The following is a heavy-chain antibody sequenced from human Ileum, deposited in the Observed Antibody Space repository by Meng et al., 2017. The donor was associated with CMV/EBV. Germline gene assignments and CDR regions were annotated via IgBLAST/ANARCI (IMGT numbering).Heavy chain of an antibody. D-gene: IGHD3-3*01. CDR2: ISVDNGNT. Sequence: QVQLAQSGAEVKKPGASVKVSCWASGYTFRTYGITWVRQAPGQGPEGMGWISVDNGNTNYSQKFQGRVTMTTHTSTSTAYMELTGLTSDDTAVYYCARVSNTCLECWFDSWGQGTLVTVSS. CDR3: ARVSNTCLECWFDS. V-gene: IGHV1-18*01. CDR1: GYTFRTYG. J-gene: IGHJ5*01.